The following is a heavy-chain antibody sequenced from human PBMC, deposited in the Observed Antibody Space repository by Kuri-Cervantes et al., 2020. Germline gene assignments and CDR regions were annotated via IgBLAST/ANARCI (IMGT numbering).Heavy chain of an antibody. CDR2: IWYDGSNK. V-gene: IGHV3-33*01. CDR1: GFTFSSYG. CDR3: ASLVGNWGSYGY. Sequence: GESLKISCAASGFTFSSYGMHWVRQAPGKGLEWVAVIWYDGSNKYYADSVKGRFTISRDNSKNTQYLQMNSLRAEDTAVYYCASLVGNWGSYGYWGQGTLVTVSS. D-gene: IGHD7-27*01. J-gene: IGHJ4*02.